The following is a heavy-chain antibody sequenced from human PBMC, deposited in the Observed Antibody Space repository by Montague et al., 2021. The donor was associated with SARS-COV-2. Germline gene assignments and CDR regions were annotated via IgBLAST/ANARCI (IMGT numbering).Heavy chain of an antibody. D-gene: IGHD3-10*01. J-gene: IGHJ5*02. CDR1: GGFLFSCSYC. CDR3: VRPGGSESHWFDR. Sequence: SETLSLTCTVSGGFLFSCSYCWIWIRPPPGQELVWFLCYCYNANTNYNSSLKIRVTISLYTSENQISLNLDSVAAADTAVYDCVRPGGSESHWFDRWGQGTLVTVSS. V-gene: IGHV4-39*01. CDR2: YCYNANT.